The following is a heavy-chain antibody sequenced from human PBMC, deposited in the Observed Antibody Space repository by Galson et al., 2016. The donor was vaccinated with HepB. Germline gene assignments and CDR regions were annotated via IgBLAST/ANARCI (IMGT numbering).Heavy chain of an antibody. J-gene: IGHJ4*02. Sequence: PALVKPTQTLTLTCTISGISLRSTEADVGWIRQPPGEALEWLALIYWDDDNRYSPSLKSRLTITKDTSKNQVVLTMTNLDTVDTATYDFAHRAAAGTRTPYFDDWGQGTLVTVSS. CDR3: AHRAAAGTRTPYFDD. CDR1: GISLRSTEAD. D-gene: IGHD6-13*01. CDR2: IYWDDDN. V-gene: IGHV2-5*02.